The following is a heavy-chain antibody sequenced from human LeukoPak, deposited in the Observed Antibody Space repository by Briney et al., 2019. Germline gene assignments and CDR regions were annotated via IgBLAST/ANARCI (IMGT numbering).Heavy chain of an antibody. CDR1: GGSISSSSYY. D-gene: IGHD6-19*01. Sequence: PSETLSLTCTVSGGSISSSSYYWGWIRQPPGKGLEWIGTIYYSGSTYYNPSLKSRVTISVDTSKNQFSLKLSSVTAADTAVYYCARRDPSYSSGWYPWFDPWGQGTLVTVSS. J-gene: IGHJ5*02. CDR3: ARRDPSYSSGWYPWFDP. CDR2: IYYSGST. V-gene: IGHV4-39*07.